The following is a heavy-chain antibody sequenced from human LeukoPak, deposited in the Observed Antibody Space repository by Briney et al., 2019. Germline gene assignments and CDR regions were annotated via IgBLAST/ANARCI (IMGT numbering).Heavy chain of an antibody. V-gene: IGHV3-30*02. CDR1: GFTFSSYG. Sequence: GGSLRLSCAASGFTFSSYGMHWVRQAPGKGLEWVVFIRYDGSNKYYADSVKGRFTISRDNSKNTLYLQMNSLRAEDTAVYYCAKDSYRGIGGYSSSWYGEYFQHWGQGTLVTVSS. CDR2: IRYDGSNK. CDR3: AKDSYRGIGGYSSSWYGEYFQH. D-gene: IGHD6-13*01. J-gene: IGHJ1*01.